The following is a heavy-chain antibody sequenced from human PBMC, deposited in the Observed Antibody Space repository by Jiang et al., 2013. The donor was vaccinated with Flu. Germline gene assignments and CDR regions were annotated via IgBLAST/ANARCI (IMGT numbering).Heavy chain of an antibody. D-gene: IGHD7-27*01. V-gene: IGHV4-39*01. CDR2: IYYSAST. CDR1: GGSISSSSYY. Sequence: GLVKPSETLSLTCSVSGGSISSSSYYWGWIRQPPGKGLEWIGSIYYSASTYYNPSLQSRVAISVDASKNQFSLKVSSVTAADTGIYYCAILPPPAAWVDYWGQGTLVTVSS. J-gene: IGHJ4*02. CDR3: AILPPPAAWVDY.